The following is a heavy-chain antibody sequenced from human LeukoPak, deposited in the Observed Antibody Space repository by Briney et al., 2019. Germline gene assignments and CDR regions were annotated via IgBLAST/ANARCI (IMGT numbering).Heavy chain of an antibody. J-gene: IGHJ4*02. V-gene: IGHV3-21*04. CDR3: AKDEGGYYFDY. D-gene: IGHD2-15*01. CDR1: GFTFSSYS. Sequence: GGSLRLSCAASGFTFSSYSMNWVRQAPGKGLEWVSSISSSSSYIYYADSVKGRFTISRDNSKNTLYLQMNSLRAEDTAVYYCAKDEGGYYFDYWGQGTLVTVSS. CDR2: ISSSSSYI.